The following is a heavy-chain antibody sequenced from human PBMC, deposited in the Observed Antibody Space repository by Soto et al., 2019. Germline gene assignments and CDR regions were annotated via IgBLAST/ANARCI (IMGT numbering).Heavy chain of an antibody. CDR1: GGTFSSYA. Sequence: QVQLVQSGAAVKKPGSSVKVSCKASGGTFSSYAISWVRQAPGQGLEWMGGIIPIFGTANYAQKFQGRVTITADESTSTAYMELSSLRSEDTAVYYCARSDSYCISTSCYQLDYWGQGTLVTVSS. CDR2: IIPIFGTA. J-gene: IGHJ4*02. V-gene: IGHV1-69*12. D-gene: IGHD2-2*01. CDR3: ARSDSYCISTSCYQLDY.